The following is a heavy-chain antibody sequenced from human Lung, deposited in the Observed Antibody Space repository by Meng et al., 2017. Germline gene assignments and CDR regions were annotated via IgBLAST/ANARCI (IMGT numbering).Heavy chain of an antibody. Sequence: VQLVGSGGVLVPPGGSLILSWAASGFTFTDHWMHWVRQGPGKGLVWVSRINRDGTKPTYADSVKGRFTISRDNAKNTLYLQMNNLRAEDTAFYYCTNDRLNHWGQGALVTVSS. CDR2: INRDGTKP. CDR3: TNDRLNH. D-gene: IGHD1-1*01. V-gene: IGHV3-74*01. CDR1: GFTFTDHW. J-gene: IGHJ1*01.